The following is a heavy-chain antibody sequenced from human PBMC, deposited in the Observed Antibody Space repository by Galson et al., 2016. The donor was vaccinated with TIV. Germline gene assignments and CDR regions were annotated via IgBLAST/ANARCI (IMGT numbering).Heavy chain of an antibody. J-gene: IGHJ6*03. CDR1: GFSVSSNY. D-gene: IGHD7-27*01. CDR3: ARSPPNWGAHYSYQMDV. Sequence: SLRLSCAASGFSVSSNYMSWVRRAPGKGLEWVSIFSNSDYTNYADSVKGRFTISRDNSKNTVYLHMSRLRAEDTAVYYCARSPPNWGAHYSYQMDVWGKGTTV. V-gene: IGHV3-66*02. CDR2: FSNSDYT.